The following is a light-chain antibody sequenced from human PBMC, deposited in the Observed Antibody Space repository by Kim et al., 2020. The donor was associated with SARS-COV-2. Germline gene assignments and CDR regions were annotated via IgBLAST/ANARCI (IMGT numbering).Light chain of an antibody. CDR3: SSYAGGNNLV. Sequence: GQSGTSSCTGTSSDVGGYNYVSWYQQHPGKVPKLMIYDVTKRPSGVPDRFSGSKSGNTASLTVSGLQAEDEADYYCSSYAGGNNLVFGGGTQLTVL. CDR2: DVT. J-gene: IGLJ2*01. CDR1: SSDVGGYNY. V-gene: IGLV2-8*01.